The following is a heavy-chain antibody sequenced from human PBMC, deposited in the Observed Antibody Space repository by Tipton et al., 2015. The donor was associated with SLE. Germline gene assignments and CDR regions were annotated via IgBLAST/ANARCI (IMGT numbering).Heavy chain of an antibody. V-gene: IGHV3-11*06. CDR1: GFTFSDYY. J-gene: IGHJ3*02. CDR2: ISSSGSYT. D-gene: IGHD6-19*01. CDR3: ARDRVTVSGTFDI. Sequence: GSLRLSCAASGFTFSDYYMSWIRQAPGKGLEWVSYISSSGSYTNYADSVMGRFTISRDNAKNTLYLQMNSLRAEDAAVYYCARDRVTVSGTFDIWGLGTLVTVSS.